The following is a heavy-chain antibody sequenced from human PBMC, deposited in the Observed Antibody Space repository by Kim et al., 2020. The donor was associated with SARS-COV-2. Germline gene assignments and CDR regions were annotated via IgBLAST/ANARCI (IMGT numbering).Heavy chain of an antibody. J-gene: IGHJ2*01. CDR3: TRPIAAAADWYFDL. D-gene: IGHD6-13*01. Sequence: GGSLRLSCAASGFTFSGSAMHWVRQASGKGLEWVGRIRSKANNYATAYAASVKGRFTISRDDSKNTAYLQMDSLKTEDTAVYYCTRPIAAAADWYFDLWGRGTLVTVSS. V-gene: IGHV3-73*01. CDR2: IRSKANNYAT. CDR1: GFTFSGSA.